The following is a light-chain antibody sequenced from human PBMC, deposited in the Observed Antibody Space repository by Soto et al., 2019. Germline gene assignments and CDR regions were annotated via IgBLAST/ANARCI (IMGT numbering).Light chain of an antibody. J-gene: IGLJ2*01. CDR1: SSDVGGYNY. CDR3: SSYAGSNNGRV. CDR2: EVS. Sequence: QSALTQPPSASGSPGQSVTISCTGTSSDVGGYNYVSWYQQHPGKAPKLMIYEVSKRPSGVPDRFSGSKSGNTASLTVSGLQAEDEADYYCSSYAGSNNGRVFGGGTKVTVL. V-gene: IGLV2-8*01.